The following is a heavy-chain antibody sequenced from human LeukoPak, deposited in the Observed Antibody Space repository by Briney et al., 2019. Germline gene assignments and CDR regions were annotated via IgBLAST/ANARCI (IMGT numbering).Heavy chain of an antibody. CDR2: INPASGGT. Sequence: ASVKVSCKASGYTFSGYYMHWVRQAPGQGLEWMGWINPASGGTNYAQKFQGRVTMTRDTSISTAYMELSRLTSDDTAVYYCARRGPGFTSSCDYWGQGSLVTVSS. CDR1: GYTFSGYY. J-gene: IGHJ4*02. V-gene: IGHV1-2*02. D-gene: IGHD6-13*01. CDR3: ARRGPGFTSSCDY.